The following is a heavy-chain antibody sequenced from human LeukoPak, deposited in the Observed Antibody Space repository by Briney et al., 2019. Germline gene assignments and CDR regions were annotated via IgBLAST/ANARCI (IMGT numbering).Heavy chain of an antibody. CDR2: INHSGST. CDR3: ASLDCSGGSCYDY. J-gene: IGHJ4*02. V-gene: IGHV4-34*01. D-gene: IGHD2-15*01. Sequence: SETLSLTCAVYGGSFSGYYWSWIRQPPGKGLEWLGEINHSGSTNYNPSLKSRVTISVDTSKNQFSLKLSSVTAADTAVYYCASLDCSGGSCYDYWGQGTLVTVSS. CDR1: GGSFSGYY.